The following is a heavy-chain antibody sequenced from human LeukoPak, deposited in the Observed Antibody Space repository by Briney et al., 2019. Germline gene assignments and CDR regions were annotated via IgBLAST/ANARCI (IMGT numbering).Heavy chain of an antibody. Sequence: GGSLRLSCAASGFTFSSYAMSWVRQAPGKGLDWVSSINGGGGSTYYADSVKGRFTISRDNSKNTLYLQMNSLRAEDTAVYYCAKDRDVVARWGQGTLVTVSS. CDR1: GFTFSSYA. D-gene: IGHD3-10*02. J-gene: IGHJ5*02. V-gene: IGHV3-23*01. CDR2: INGGGGST. CDR3: AKDRDVVAR.